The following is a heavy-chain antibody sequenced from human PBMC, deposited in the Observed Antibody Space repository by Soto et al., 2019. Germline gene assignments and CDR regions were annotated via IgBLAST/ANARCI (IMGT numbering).Heavy chain of an antibody. V-gene: IGHV4-31*03. CDR1: GGSISSGGYY. CDR3: ARVGRGGYDLLVRVWFDP. J-gene: IGHJ5*02. CDR2: IYYSGST. D-gene: IGHD5-12*01. Sequence: PSETLSLTCTVSGGSISSGGYYWSWIRQHPGKGLEWIGCIYYSGSTYYNPSLKSRVTISVDTSKNQFSLKLSSVTAADTAVYYCARVGRGGYDLLVRVWFDPWGQGTLVTVSS.